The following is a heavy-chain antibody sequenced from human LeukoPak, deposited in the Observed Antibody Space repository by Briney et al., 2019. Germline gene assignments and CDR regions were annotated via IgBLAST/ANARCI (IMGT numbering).Heavy chain of an antibody. Sequence: GGSLRLSCAASGFTFSSYWMSWVRQAPGKGLEWVANIKQDGSEKYYVDSVKGRFTISRDNVESSLSLQMNSLRAEDTAVYYCARDPKPIVVVPAALFDPWGQGTLVTVSS. CDR2: IKQDGSEK. CDR3: ARDPKPIVVVPAALFDP. V-gene: IGHV3-7*01. CDR1: GFTFSSYW. J-gene: IGHJ5*02. D-gene: IGHD2-2*01.